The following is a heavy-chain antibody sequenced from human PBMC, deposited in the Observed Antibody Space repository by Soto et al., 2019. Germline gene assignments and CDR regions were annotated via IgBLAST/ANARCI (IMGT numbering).Heavy chain of an antibody. V-gene: IGHV1-69*13. CDR1: GYTFTSYA. D-gene: IGHD5-18*01. CDR2: IIPIFGTA. Sequence: ASVKVSCKASGYTFTSYAISWVRQAPGQGLEWMGGIIPIFGTANYAQKFQGRVTITADESTSTAYMELSSLRSEDTAVYYCATYNVDTAMVNGMDVWDQGTTVTVSS. CDR3: ATYNVDTAMVNGMDV. J-gene: IGHJ6*02.